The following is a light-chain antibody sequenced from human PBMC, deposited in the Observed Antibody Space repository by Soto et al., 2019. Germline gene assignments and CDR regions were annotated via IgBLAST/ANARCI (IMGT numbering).Light chain of an antibody. CDR3: QQRSNWSPT. J-gene: IGKJ1*01. V-gene: IGKV3-11*01. Sequence: EIVVTQATATLSWSRGERASLSCRASQSVSSYLAWYQQKPGQAPRLLIYAASKRATGIPARFSGSGSGTAFTLTISSLEPEDFAVYYCQQRSNWSPTFGQGTKVDIK. CDR1: QSVSSY. CDR2: AAS.